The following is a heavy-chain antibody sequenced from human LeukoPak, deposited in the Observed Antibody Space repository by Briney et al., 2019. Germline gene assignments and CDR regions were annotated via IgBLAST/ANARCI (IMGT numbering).Heavy chain of an antibody. V-gene: IGHV3-7*03. CDR2: IRQDGSQK. CDR3: ARDRNTDFWSGYYTNYCDY. J-gene: IGHJ4*02. CDR1: GFTFSNFW. Sequence: GGSLRLSCAASGFTFSNFWMSWVRQAPGKGLEWVATIRQDGSQKYYVDSVKGRFTISRDNAKNSLYLQMNSLRAEDTALYHCARDRNTDFWSGYYTNYCDYWGQGILVTVSS. D-gene: IGHD3-3*01.